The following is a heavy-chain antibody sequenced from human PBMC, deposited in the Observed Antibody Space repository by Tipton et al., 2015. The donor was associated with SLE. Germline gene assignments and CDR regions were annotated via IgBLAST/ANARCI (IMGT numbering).Heavy chain of an antibody. D-gene: IGHD1-26*01. V-gene: IGHV4-61*01. Sequence: TLSLTCAVSGYSISSGYYWGWFRQPPGKGLEWIGFIYYSGSTNYNPSLKSRVTISVDTSKNQFSLKLSSVTAADTAVYYCARVGWELKDYYYMDVWGKGTTVTVSS. CDR1: GYSISSGYY. CDR2: IYYSGST. J-gene: IGHJ6*03. CDR3: ARVGWELKDYYYMDV.